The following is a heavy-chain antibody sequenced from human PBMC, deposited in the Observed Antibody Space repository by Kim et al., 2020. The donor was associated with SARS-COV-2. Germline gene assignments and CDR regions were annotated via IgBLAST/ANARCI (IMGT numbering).Heavy chain of an antibody. CDR1: GGSISSSSYY. CDR2: IYYSGST. D-gene: IGHD2-15*01. V-gene: IGHV4-39*01. J-gene: IGHJ4*02. Sequence: SETLSLTCTVSGGSISSSSYYWGWIRQPPGKGLEWIGSIYYSGSTYYNPSLKSRVTISVDTSKNQFSLKLSSVTAADTAVYYCARRGRYCSGGSCYIDYWGQGTLVTVSS. CDR3: ARRGRYCSGGSCYIDY.